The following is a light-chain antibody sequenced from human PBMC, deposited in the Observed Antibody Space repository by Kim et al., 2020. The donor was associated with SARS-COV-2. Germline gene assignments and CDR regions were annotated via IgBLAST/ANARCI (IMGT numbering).Light chain of an antibody. CDR1: QGIYNN. J-gene: IGKJ1*01. Sequence: ASVGDRVTITGRASQGIYNNLGWYQQKPGKAPKCLIYAASILQSGVPSRFSGSGSGTEFTLTINSLEPEDFATYFCLQANGYPRVFGQGTKVDIK. V-gene: IGKV1-17*01. CDR2: AAS. CDR3: LQANGYPRV.